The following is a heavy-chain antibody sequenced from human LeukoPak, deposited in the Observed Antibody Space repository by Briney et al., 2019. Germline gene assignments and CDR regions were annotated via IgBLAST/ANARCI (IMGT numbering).Heavy chain of an antibody. CDR1: GGSISSYY. V-gene: IGHV4-4*07. D-gene: IGHD2-2*01. J-gene: IGHJ6*03. CDR3: ARQHRYCSSTSCDTYYYYYMDV. Sequence: PSETLSLTCTVSGGSISSYYWSWIRQPAGKGLEWIGRIYTSGSTNYNPSLKSRVTMSVDTSKNQFSLKLSSVTAADTAVYYCARQHRYCSSTSCDTYYYYYMDVWGKGTTVTVSS. CDR2: IYTSGST.